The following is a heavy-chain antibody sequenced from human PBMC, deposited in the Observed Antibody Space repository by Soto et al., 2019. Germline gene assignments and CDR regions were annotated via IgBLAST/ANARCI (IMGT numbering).Heavy chain of an antibody. CDR3: ARVGISPSDDFDI. Sequence: SETLSLTCSVSGGSISNGDYYWSWIRQHPEMGLEWIGYIYKTGNTYYNPSLKSRVIISIDTSDNKFSLKLSSVTAADTAMYYCARVGISPSDDFDIWGQGTMVTVSS. CDR2: IYKTGNT. D-gene: IGHD3-3*02. CDR1: GGSISNGDYY. J-gene: IGHJ3*02. V-gene: IGHV4-31*03.